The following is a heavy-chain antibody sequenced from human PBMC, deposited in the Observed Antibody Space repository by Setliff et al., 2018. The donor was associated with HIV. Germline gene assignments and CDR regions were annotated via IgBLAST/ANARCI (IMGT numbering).Heavy chain of an antibody. D-gene: IGHD5-18*01. CDR3: AKGGYGGAYYVAGY. CDR1: GFTFSSYG. V-gene: IGHV3-23*01. Sequence: GGSLRLSCAAFGFTFSSYGMSWVRQAPGKGLEWVSTISGRDGRTYYADFVKGRFTIARDDTKNTVSLQMTNLEPGDTAMYYCAKGGYGGAYYVAGYWGQGTKVTVSS. CDR2: ISGRDGRT. J-gene: IGHJ4*02.